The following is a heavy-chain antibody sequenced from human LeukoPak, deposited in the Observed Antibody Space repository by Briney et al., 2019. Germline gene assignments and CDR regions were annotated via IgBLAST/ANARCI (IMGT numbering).Heavy chain of an antibody. V-gene: IGHV5-51*01. CDR1: GYSFTSYW. Sequence: GKSLKISCKGSGYSFTSYWIGWVRQMPGKGLEWMGIIYPGDSDTRYSPSFQGQVTISADKSISTAYLQWSSLKASDSAMYYCARLSYCSGGSCYSRGWFDPWGQGTLVTVSS. J-gene: IGHJ5*02. CDR3: ARLSYCSGGSCYSRGWFDP. CDR2: IYPGDSDT. D-gene: IGHD2-15*01.